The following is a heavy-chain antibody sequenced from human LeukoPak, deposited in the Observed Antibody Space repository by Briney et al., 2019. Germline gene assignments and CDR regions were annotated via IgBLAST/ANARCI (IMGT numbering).Heavy chain of an antibody. D-gene: IGHD3-10*01. Sequence: GGSLRLSCAASGFTFSIYGMHWVRQAPGKGLEGVAFIRYDGSNKYYADSVKGRFTISRHNSKNTLYRQMNSLRAEDTAVYYCAKDRGDYYSSGSYYDYWGQGTLVTVSS. CDR3: AKDRGDYYSSGSYYDY. V-gene: IGHV3-30*02. J-gene: IGHJ4*02. CDR2: IRYDGSNK. CDR1: GFTFSIYG.